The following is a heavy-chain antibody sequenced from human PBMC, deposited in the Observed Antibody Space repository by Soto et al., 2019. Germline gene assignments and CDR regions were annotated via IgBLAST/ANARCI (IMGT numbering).Heavy chain of an antibody. CDR1: GGTFSSYA. CDR3: ARDRKAPDY. Sequence: SVKVSCKASGGTFSSYAISWVRQAPGQGLEWMGGIIPIFGTANYAQKFQGRVTITADESKNSLYLQMNSLRAEDTAVYYCARDRKAPDYWGQGTLVTVSS. J-gene: IGHJ4*02. V-gene: IGHV1-69*13. CDR2: IIPIFGTA.